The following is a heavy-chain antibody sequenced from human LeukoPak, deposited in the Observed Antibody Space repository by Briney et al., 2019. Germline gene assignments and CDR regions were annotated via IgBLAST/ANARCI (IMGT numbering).Heavy chain of an antibody. V-gene: IGHV4-59*08. CDR1: GGSISSYY. J-gene: IGHJ5*02. CDR3: ARQMLGITMVRGAFDP. D-gene: IGHD3-10*01. Sequence: SKTLSLTCTVSGGSISSYYWSWIRQPPGKGLEWIGYIYYSGSTNYNPSLKSRVTISVDTSKNQFSLKLSSVTAADTAVYYCARQMLGITMVRGAFDPWGQGTLVTVSS. CDR2: IYYSGST.